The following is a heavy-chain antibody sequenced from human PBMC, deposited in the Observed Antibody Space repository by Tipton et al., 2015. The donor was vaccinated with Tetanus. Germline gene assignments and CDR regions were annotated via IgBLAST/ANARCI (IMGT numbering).Heavy chain of an antibody. CDR3: ARAARGDCSSSSCWYNWFDP. CDR2: IIPMFGSA. Sequence: QLVQSGPEVKKPGSSVKVSCKASGGSFSDYAISWMRQAPGQGPEWMGGIIPMFGSANYAQKFVARVTITADESTKTVYMEMSNLRSEDTAVYYCARAARGDCSSSSCWYNWFDPWGRGTQVTVSS. J-gene: IGHJ5*02. V-gene: IGHV1-69*01. CDR1: GGSFSDYA. D-gene: IGHD2-2*01.